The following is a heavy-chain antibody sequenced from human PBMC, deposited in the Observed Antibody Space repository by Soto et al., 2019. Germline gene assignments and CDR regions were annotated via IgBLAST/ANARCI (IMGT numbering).Heavy chain of an antibody. Sequence: EVQVVESGGGLVKPGGSLRLSCAASGFTFSTAWMTWVRQAPGKGLELVGRIRSNTDGGTTDHAAPVKGRFTISRDDSKNTVYLLMISLKGVDTGVYDCNTGSAKVTPQYWGQGTLVTVST. D-gene: IGHD4-4*01. CDR1: GFTFSTAW. CDR3: NTGSAKVTPQY. CDR2: IRSNTDGGTT. J-gene: IGHJ4*02. V-gene: IGHV3-15*01.